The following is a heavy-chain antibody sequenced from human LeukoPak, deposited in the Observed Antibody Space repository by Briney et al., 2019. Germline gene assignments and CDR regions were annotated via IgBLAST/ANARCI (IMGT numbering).Heavy chain of an antibody. CDR3: ARGRRTARGIVVVPAAEYYFDY. J-gene: IGHJ4*02. D-gene: IGHD2-2*01. Sequence: SETLSLTCAVYGGSFSGYYWSWIRQPPGKGLEWIGEINHSGSTNYNPSLKSRVTISVDTSKNQFYLKLSSVTAADTAVYYCARGRRTARGIVVVPAAEYYFDYWGQGTLVTVSS. V-gene: IGHV4-34*01. CDR1: GGSFSGYY. CDR2: INHSGST.